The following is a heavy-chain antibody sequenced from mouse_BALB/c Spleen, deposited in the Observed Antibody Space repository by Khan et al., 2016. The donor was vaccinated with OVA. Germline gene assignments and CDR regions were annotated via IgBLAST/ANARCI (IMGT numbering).Heavy chain of an antibody. D-gene: IGHD1-1*01. J-gene: IGHJ2*01. V-gene: IGHV1-84*02. CDR2: IYPGSGKT. CDR1: GYTFTDNY. Sequence: QVQLQQSGPELVKPGASVKISCKASGYTFTDNYINWVKQKPGQGLEWIGWIYPGSGKTKYNEKFKGKATLTVDTSSSTAYMQLSSLTSEDTAVXFDARGGYYSNSLFDYWGQGTTLTVSS. CDR3: ARGGYYSNSLFDY.